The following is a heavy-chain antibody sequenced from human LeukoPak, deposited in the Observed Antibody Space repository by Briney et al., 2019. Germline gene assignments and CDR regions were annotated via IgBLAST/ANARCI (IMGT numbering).Heavy chain of an antibody. CDR2: INPGNGNT. CDR1: GYTFISYV. Sequence: ASVKVSCKASGYTFISYVMYWVRQAPGQRLEWMGWINPGNGNTKYSQEFQGRVTITRDTSASTAYMELSSLRSEDMAVYYCAREVLAGFDYWGQGTLVTVSS. V-gene: IGHV1-3*03. CDR3: AREVLAGFDY. J-gene: IGHJ4*02.